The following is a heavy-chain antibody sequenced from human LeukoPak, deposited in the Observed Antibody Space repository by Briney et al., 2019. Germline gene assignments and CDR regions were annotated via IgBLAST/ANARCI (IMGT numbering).Heavy chain of an antibody. CDR1: GGSISSSSYY. D-gene: IGHD5-18*01. J-gene: IGHJ4*02. CDR3: ARDRLNGYSFAFDY. CDR2: IYYSGST. V-gene: IGHV4-61*01. Sequence: SETLSLTCTVSGGSISSSSYYWGWIRQPPGKGLEWIGYIYYSGSTNYNPSLKSRVTISLDTSKNQFSLKLRSVTAADTAVYYCARDRLNGYSFAFDYWGQGTLVTVSS.